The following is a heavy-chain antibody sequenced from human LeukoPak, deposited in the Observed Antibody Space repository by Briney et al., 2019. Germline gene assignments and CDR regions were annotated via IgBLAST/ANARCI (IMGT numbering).Heavy chain of an antibody. D-gene: IGHD5-24*01. J-gene: IGHJ4*02. CDR3: AEDIWPGWWLQLDY. Sequence: PGGSLRLSCAASGFTFDDYAMHGVRQSPGKGLEWVSLISGDGGSTYYADSVKGRFTISRDISKNSLYLQMNSLRTEDTALYYCAEDIWPGWWLQLDYWGQGTLVTVSS. CDR2: ISGDGGST. V-gene: IGHV3-43*02. CDR1: GFTFDDYA.